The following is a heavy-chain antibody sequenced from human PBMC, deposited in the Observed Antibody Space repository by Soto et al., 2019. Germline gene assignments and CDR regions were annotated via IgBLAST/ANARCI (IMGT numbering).Heavy chain of an antibody. V-gene: IGHV3-48*01. D-gene: IGHD6-6*01. J-gene: IGHJ6*03. CDR1: GFTFSSYS. CDR3: ARDTISEYSSSSYYYYYMDV. Sequence: EVQLVESGGGLVQPGGSLRLSCAASGFTFSSYSMNWVRQAPGKGLEWVSYISSSSSTIYYADSVKGRFTISRDNAKNSLYLQMNSLRAEDTAVYYCARDTISEYSSSSYYYYYMDVWGKGTTVTVSS. CDR2: ISSSSSTI.